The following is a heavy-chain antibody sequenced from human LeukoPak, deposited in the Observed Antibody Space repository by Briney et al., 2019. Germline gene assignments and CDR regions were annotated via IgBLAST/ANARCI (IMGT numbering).Heavy chain of an antibody. J-gene: IGHJ3*02. D-gene: IGHD2-21*02. CDR1: GYSISGGYY. V-gene: IGHV4-38-2*02. CDR3: ARGTWGVVTGFDI. Sequence: SETLSLTCTVSGYSISGGYYWGWIRQPPGKGLEWIGSIYYSGTTYYNPSLKSRVTISVDTSKNQFSLNLTSVTAADTAVYYCARGTWGVVTGFDIWGQGKTVIVSS. CDR2: IYYSGTT.